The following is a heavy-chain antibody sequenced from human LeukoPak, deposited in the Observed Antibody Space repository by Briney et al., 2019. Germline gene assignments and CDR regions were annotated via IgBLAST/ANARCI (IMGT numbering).Heavy chain of an antibody. Sequence: GESLKISCKGSGYSFTSYWIGWVRQMPGKGLEWMGIIYPGDSDTRYSPSFQGQVTISADKSISTAYLQWSSLKASDTAMYYCARQRDYGDYMAYFDYWGRGTLVTVSS. CDR2: IYPGDSDT. CDR1: GYSFTSYW. CDR3: ARQRDYGDYMAYFDY. J-gene: IGHJ4*02. D-gene: IGHD4-17*01. V-gene: IGHV5-51*01.